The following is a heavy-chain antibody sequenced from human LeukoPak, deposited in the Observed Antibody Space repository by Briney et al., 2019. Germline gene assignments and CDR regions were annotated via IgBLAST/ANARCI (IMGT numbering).Heavy chain of an antibody. V-gene: IGHV1-24*01. CDR2: FDPEDGET. Sequence: GASVKVRCTVSGYTFTELSMHWVRQAPGKGLGWMGGFDPEDGETIYAQKFQSRVTMPEDTSTDTAYMELSSLRSEDTAVYYCATRRFRGGVFDYWGQGTLATVSS. J-gene: IGHJ4*02. D-gene: IGHD4-23*01. CDR3: ATRRFRGGVFDY. CDR1: GYTFTELS.